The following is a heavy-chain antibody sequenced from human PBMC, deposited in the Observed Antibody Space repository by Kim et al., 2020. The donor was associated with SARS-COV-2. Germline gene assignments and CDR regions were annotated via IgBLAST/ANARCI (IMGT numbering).Heavy chain of an antibody. CDR2: INHSGST. CDR3: ARFGDILTGYSS. J-gene: IGHJ5*02. D-gene: IGHD3-9*01. V-gene: IGHV4-34*01. Sequence: SQTLSLTCAVYGGSFSGYYWSWIRQPPGKGLEWIGEINHSGSTNYNPSLKSRVTISVDTSKNQFSLKLSSVTAADTAVYYCARFGDILTGYSSWGQGTLV. CDR1: GGSFSGYY.